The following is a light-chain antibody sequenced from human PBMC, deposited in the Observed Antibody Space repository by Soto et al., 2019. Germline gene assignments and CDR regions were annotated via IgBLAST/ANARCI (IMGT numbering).Light chain of an antibody. Sequence: AIQMTHSPSSLSASVEDRVTITCRASQAIRVDLAWYQQKPGKAPELLIYAASTLQSGVPSRFSGSGSGTDFTLTISCLQSEDFATYYCQQYYSCPPTFGQGTKVDI. V-gene: IGKV1-6*01. CDR2: AAS. CDR3: QQYYSCPPT. J-gene: IGKJ1*01. CDR1: QAIRVD.